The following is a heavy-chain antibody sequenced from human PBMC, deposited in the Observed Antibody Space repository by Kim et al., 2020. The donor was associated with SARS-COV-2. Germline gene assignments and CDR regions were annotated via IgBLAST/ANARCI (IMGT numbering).Heavy chain of an antibody. CDR2: ISSNGGTT. J-gene: IGHJ4*02. CDR3: TRDSRDRGNDY. Sequence: GGSLRLSCAASGFTFSNYVMDWVRQAPGKGLEYVSTISSNGGTTYYATSVKGRFIISRDNSKNTLYLQMGSLRPEDMAVYYCTRDSRDRGNDYWGQGTL. V-gene: IGHV3-64*01. CDR1: GFTFSNYV. D-gene: IGHD2-21*02.